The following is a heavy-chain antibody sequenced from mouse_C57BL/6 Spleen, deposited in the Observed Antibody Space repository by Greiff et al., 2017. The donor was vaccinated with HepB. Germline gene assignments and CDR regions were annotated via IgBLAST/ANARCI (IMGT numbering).Heavy chain of an antibody. D-gene: IGHD4-1*01. CDR2: ISYDGSN. Sequence: VQLQQSGPGLVKPSQSLSLTCSVTGYSITSGYYWNWIRQFPGNKLEWMGYISYDGSNNYNPSLKNRISITRDTSKNQFFLKLNSVTTEDTATYYCARGPVGRKYFDVWGTGTTVTVSS. V-gene: IGHV3-6*01. CDR3: ARGPVGRKYFDV. CDR1: GYSITSGYY. J-gene: IGHJ1*03.